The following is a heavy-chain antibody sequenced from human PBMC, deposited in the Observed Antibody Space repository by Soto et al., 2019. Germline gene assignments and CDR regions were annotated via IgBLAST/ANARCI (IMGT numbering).Heavy chain of an antibody. CDR2: ISYGGGTT. V-gene: IGHV3-23*01. CDR3: AKKPGYYYDSTGYHFDY. J-gene: IGHJ4*02. D-gene: IGHD3-22*01. Sequence: EVQLLESGGGLVQPGGSLRLSCAASEFTFSHYAMSWVRQAPGKVLEWVSAISYGGGTTYYADSVKGRFTISRDNSKNTLYLQMNSLGAEDTAVYYCAKKPGYYYDSTGYHFDYWGQGTLVTVSS. CDR1: EFTFSHYA.